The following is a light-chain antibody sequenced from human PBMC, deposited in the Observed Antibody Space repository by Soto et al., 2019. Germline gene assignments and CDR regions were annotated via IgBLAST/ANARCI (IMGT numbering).Light chain of an antibody. Sequence: EIVMTQSPATLSVSPGERATLSCRASQSVSSNLAWYQQKPGQAPRLLIYGASTRATGIPARFSVNGSGTEFTLTIRSLQSEDFAVYYCQQYNNWPPITFGPGTKVDIK. CDR3: QQYNNWPPIT. CDR2: GAS. V-gene: IGKV3D-15*01. CDR1: QSVSSN. J-gene: IGKJ3*01.